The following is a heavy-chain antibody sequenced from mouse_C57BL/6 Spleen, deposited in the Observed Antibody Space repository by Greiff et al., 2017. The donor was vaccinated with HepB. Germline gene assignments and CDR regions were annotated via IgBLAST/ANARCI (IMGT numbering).Heavy chain of an antibody. CDR3: ARSWLRRDYAMDY. Sequence: QVQLQQPGAELVKPGASVKLSCKASGYTFTSYWMHWVKQRPGQGLEWIGMIHPNSGSTNYNEKFKSKATLTVDKSSSTAYMQLSSLTSEDSAVYYCARSWLRRDYAMDYWGQGTSVTVSS. J-gene: IGHJ4*01. D-gene: IGHD2-2*01. CDR2: IHPNSGST. CDR1: GYTFTSYW. V-gene: IGHV1-64*01.